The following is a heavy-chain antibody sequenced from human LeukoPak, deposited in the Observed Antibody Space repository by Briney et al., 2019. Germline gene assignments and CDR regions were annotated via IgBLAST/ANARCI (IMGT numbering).Heavy chain of an antibody. J-gene: IGHJ4*02. CDR1: GYTFTGYY. CDR3: AREVGYSSSAHFDY. Sequence: GASVKVSCKASGYTFTGYYMHWVRPAPGQGLEWMGWINPNSGGTNYAQKFQGRVTMTRDTSISTAYMELSRLRSDDTAVYYCAREVGYSSSAHFDYWGQGTLVTVSS. D-gene: IGHD6-6*01. V-gene: IGHV1-2*02. CDR2: INPNSGGT.